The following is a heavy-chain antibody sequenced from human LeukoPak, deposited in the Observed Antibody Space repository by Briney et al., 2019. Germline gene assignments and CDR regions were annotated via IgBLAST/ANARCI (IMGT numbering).Heavy chain of an antibody. CDR2: INPSGGGA. J-gene: IGHJ4*02. D-gene: IGHD1-7*01. CDR3: ARGLGSGNYYAY. Sequence: ASVKVSCKASGYPFTNYYIHWVRQAPGQGLEWVGVINPSGGGATYAQSFRDRVNMTRDTSMNTVYMELSSLRFKDTAVYYCARGLGSGNYYAYWGQGTLVSVSS. CDR1: GYPFTNYY. V-gene: IGHV1-46*01.